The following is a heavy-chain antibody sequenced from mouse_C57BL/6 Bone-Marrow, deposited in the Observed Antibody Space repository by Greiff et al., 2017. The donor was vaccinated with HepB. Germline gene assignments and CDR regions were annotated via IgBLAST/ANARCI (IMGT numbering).Heavy chain of an antibody. CDR1: GYTFTDYE. CDR2: IDPETGGT. Sequence: VQLVESGAELVRPGASVTLSCKASGYTFTDYEMHWVKQTPVHGLEWIGAIDPETGGTAYNQKFKGKAILTADKSSSTAYMELRSLTSEDAAVYYCTAVYLRDYWGQGTTLTVSS. D-gene: IGHD1-1*01. J-gene: IGHJ2*01. CDR3: TAVYLRDY. V-gene: IGHV1-15*01.